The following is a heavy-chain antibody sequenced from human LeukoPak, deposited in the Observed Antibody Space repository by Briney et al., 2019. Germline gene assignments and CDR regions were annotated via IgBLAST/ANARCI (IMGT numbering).Heavy chain of an antibody. CDR3: ASGPHSGYDLGYYYYRMDV. J-gene: IGHJ6*02. V-gene: IGHV1-2*02. Sequence: RASVMVFCRASGYTFTGYYMHWVRRAPGQGLVWMGWINPNSGGTNYAQKFQGRVTMTRDTSISTAYMELSRLRSDDTAVYYCASGPHSGYDLGYYYYRMDVWGQGTTVTVSS. CDR2: INPNSGGT. D-gene: IGHD5-12*01. CDR1: GYTFTGYY.